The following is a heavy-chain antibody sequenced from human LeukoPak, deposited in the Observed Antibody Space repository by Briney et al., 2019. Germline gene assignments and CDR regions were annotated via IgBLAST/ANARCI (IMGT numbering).Heavy chain of an antibody. D-gene: IGHD3-9*01. CDR1: GFTFSSNY. V-gene: IGHV3-66*01. Sequence: GGSLRLSCAASGFTFSSNYMSWVRQAPGKGLEGVSVIYSGGSTYYADSVKGRFTISRDNSKNTLYLQMNSLRAEDTAVYYCAREGFAWLPTSDGMDVWGQGTTVTVSS. CDR2: IYSGGST. CDR3: AREGFAWLPTSDGMDV. J-gene: IGHJ6*02.